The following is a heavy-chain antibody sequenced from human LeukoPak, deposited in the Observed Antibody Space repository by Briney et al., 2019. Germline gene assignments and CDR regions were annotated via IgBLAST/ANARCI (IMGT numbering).Heavy chain of an antibody. CDR2: ISAYNGNT. CDR3: ARDGYCSSTSCFPMWDYFDY. J-gene: IGHJ4*02. D-gene: IGHD2-2*03. V-gene: IGHV1-18*01. CDR1: GYTFTSYG. Sequence: GASVKVSCKASGYTFTSYGISWVRQAPGQGLEWMGWISAYNGNTNYAQKLQGRVTMTTDTSTSTAYMELRSLRSDDTAVYYCARDGYCSSTSCFPMWDYFDYWGQGTLVTVSS.